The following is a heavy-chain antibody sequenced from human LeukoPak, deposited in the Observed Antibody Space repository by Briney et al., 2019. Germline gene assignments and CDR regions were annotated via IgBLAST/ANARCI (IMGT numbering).Heavy chain of an antibody. CDR1: GGSFSNNY. D-gene: IGHD3-10*01. Sequence: PSETLSLTCAVYGGSFSNNYWSWMRQPPGKGLEWIGEINRGRSTNYNPSLKSRVTISVDTSKNQFSLRRSSVTAADTAVYYCARGLGSGSYYHNWAQGTLVAVSS. J-gene: IGHJ4*02. CDR2: INRGRST. V-gene: IGHV4-34*01. CDR3: ARGLGSGSYYHN.